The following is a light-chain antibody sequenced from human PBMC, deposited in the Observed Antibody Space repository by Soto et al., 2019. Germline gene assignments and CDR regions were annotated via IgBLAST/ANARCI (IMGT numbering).Light chain of an antibody. CDR2: NND. J-gene: IGLJ2*01. V-gene: IGLV1-44*01. Sequence: QSVLTQPPSASGTPGQRVTISCSGSSSNIGSNPVDWFQQVPGTAPKLLLYNNDQKVSGVPDRFSGSKSGTSASLAISGLQSEDEADYYCAAWDDGLNGVLFGGGTKLTVL. CDR3: AAWDDGLNGVL. CDR1: SSNIGSNP.